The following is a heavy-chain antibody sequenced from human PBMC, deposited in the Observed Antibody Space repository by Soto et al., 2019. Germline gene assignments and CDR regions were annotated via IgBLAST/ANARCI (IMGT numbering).Heavy chain of an antibody. Sequence: QVQLVESGGGVVQPGTSLRLSCAASGFTSSSFVIHWVRQAPGKGLEWLAVISSDGNNQYYADSVKGRFTISRDNSKKTLYLRVNSLRAEDTAVYFCAKERGVLDAFDIWGQGTMVTVS. J-gene: IGHJ3*02. CDR3: AKERGVLDAFDI. CDR1: GFTSSSFV. D-gene: IGHD3-10*01. V-gene: IGHV3-30*18. CDR2: ISSDGNNQ.